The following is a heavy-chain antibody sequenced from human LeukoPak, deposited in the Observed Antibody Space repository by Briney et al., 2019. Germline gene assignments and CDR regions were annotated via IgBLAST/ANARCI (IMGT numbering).Heavy chain of an antibody. CDR3: AKALPDYGDPYFDY. CDR1: GFTFSNAW. Sequence: PGGSLRLSCAASGFTFSNAWMSWVRQAPGKGLEWVSAIIGSGGSTYYADSVKGRFTISRDNSKNTLYLQMNSLRAEDTAVYYCAKALPDYGDPYFDYWGQGTLVTVYS. D-gene: IGHD4-17*01. V-gene: IGHV3-23*01. CDR2: IIGSGGST. J-gene: IGHJ4*02.